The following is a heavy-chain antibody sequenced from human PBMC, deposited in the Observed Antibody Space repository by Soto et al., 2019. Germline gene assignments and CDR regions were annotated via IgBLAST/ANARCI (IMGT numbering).Heavy chain of an antibody. CDR3: TTGAIAAAGTGDY. CDR1: GFTFSNAC. J-gene: IGHJ4*02. Sequence: EVQLVESGGGLVKPGGSLRLSCAASGFTFSNACMSWVRQAPGKGLEWVGRIKSKTDGGTTDYAAPVKGRFTISRDDSKNTLYLQMNSLKTENTAVYYCTTGAIAAAGTGDYWGQGTLVTVSS. CDR2: IKSKTDGGTT. V-gene: IGHV3-15*01. D-gene: IGHD6-13*01.